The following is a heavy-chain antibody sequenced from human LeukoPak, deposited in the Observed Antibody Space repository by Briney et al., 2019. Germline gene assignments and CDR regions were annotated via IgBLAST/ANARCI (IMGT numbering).Heavy chain of an antibody. CDR1: GFTFSSYA. Sequence: GGPLRLSCAASGFTFSSYAMSWVRQAPGKGLEWVSANSGSGGSTYYADSVKGRFTISRDNSKNTLYLQMNSLRAEDTAVYYCAHISSSWPDYWGQGTLVTVSS. CDR2: NSGSGGST. J-gene: IGHJ4*02. V-gene: IGHV3-23*01. D-gene: IGHD6-13*01. CDR3: AHISSSWPDY.